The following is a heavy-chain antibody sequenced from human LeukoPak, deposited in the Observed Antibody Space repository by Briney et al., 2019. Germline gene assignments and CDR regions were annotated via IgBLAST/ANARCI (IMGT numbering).Heavy chain of an antibody. CDR1: NGSISNYY. D-gene: IGHD5-24*01. V-gene: IGHV4-59*01. CDR2: IYYSGNT. J-gene: IGHJ4*02. CDR3: ARDDGAFDY. Sequence: SETLSLTCIVSNGSISNYYWSWIRQPPGKGLEWIGYIYYSGNTNYNPSLKSRVTISVDTSKNQFSLKVNSVTAADTAVYYCARDDGAFDYWGQGTLVTVSS.